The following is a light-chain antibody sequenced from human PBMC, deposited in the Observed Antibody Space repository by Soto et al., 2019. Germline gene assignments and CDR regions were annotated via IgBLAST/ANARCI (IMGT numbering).Light chain of an antibody. V-gene: IGLV3-27*01. CDR1: VLAKNF. J-gene: IGLJ2*01. Sequence: SYELTQPSSVSVSPGQTARITCSGDVLAKNFARWFQQKPSQAPVLVIYKDTERPSGIPERFSGSSSGTTVTLTISGAHVEDEADYYCYSATDNSVLFGGGTKLTVL. CDR2: KDT. CDR3: YSATDNSVL.